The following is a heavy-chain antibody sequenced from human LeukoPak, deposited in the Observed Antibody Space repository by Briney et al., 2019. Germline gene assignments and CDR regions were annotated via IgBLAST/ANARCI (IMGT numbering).Heavy chain of an antibody. Sequence: SVKVSCKASGGTFSSYAISWVRQAPGQGLEWMGGIIPIFGTANYAQKFQGRVTITADESTSTAYMELSSLRSEDTAVYYCAGEVYDSSGYFGYWGQGTLVTVSS. D-gene: IGHD3-22*01. V-gene: IGHV1-69*13. CDR3: AGEVYDSSGYFGY. J-gene: IGHJ4*02. CDR2: IIPIFGTA. CDR1: GGTFSSYA.